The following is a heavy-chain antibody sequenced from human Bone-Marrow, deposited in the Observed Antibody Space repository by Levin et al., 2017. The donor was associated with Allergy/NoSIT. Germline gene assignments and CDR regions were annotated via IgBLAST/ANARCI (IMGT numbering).Heavy chain of an antibody. CDR3: VRSSASTLEWSMDV. J-gene: IGHJ6*02. Sequence: GGSLRLSCAASGFNFEVYGIHWVRQAPGKGLEWVSIISYDGSEKYFADSVKGRFTISRDNAKNTVSLQMNSLRNEDTALYYCVRSSASTLEWSMDVWGQGTMVTVSS. D-gene: IGHD3-3*01. CDR2: ISYDGSEK. CDR1: GFNFEVYG. V-gene: IGHV3-30*03.